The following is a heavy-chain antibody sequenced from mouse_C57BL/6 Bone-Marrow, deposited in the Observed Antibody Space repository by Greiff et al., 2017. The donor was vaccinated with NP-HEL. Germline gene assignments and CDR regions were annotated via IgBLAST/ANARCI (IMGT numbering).Heavy chain of an antibody. CDR2: IEPENGDT. D-gene: IGHD2-14*01. CDR1: GFNIKDDY. CDR3: TTEGRRSYYAMDY. J-gene: IGHJ4*01. V-gene: IGHV14-4*01. Sequence: VQLQQSGAELVRPGASVKLSCTASGFNIKDDYMHWVKQRPEQGLVWIGWIEPENGDTEYASKFQGKATITADTSSNTSCLQFSSVTTEDTAVYYCTTEGRRSYYAMDYWGQGTSVTVSS.